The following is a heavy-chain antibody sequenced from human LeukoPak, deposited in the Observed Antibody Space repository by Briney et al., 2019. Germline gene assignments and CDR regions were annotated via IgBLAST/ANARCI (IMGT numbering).Heavy chain of an antibody. CDR1: GVTFSTYP. J-gene: IGHJ4*02. V-gene: IGHV3-21*01. CDR3: ARGYGDYGKYYFDS. D-gene: IGHD4-17*01. CDR2: ISSGSGYI. Sequence: GGSLRLSCAASGVTFSTYPMSGVRQAPGKGLEWVSSISSGSGYIYYADSVKGRFIISRDNAKNSLYLQVNSLRAEDTAVYYCARGYGDYGKYYFDSWGQGTLVTVSS.